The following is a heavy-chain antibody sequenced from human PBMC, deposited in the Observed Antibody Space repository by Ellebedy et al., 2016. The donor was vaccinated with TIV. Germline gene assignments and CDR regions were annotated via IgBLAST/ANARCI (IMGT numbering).Heavy chain of an antibody. CDR1: GFTFSSYS. CDR3: ARDFWSGYYYWYFDL. D-gene: IGHD3-3*01. V-gene: IGHV3-48*01. J-gene: IGHJ2*01. CDR2: ISSSSSTI. Sequence: GESLKISCAASGFTFSSYSMNWVRQAPGKGLEWVSYISSSSSTIYYADSVKGRFTISRDNAKNSLYLQMNSLRAEDTAVYYCARDFWSGYYYWYFDLWGRGTLVTVSS.